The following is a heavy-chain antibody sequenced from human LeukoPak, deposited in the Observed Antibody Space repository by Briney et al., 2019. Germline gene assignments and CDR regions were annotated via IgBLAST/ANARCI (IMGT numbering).Heavy chain of an antibody. V-gene: IGHV7-4-1*02. CDR1: EGTFSSYT. J-gene: IGHJ6*03. D-gene: IGHD5-12*01. CDR2: INTNTGNP. CDR3: ARGSSDYDTIYYYYYMDV. Sequence: ASVKVSCKASEGTFSSYTISWVRQAPGQGLEWMGWINTNTGNPTYAQGFTGRFVFSLDTSVSTAYLQISSLKAEDTAVYYCARGSSDYDTIYYYYYMDVWGKGTTVTVSS.